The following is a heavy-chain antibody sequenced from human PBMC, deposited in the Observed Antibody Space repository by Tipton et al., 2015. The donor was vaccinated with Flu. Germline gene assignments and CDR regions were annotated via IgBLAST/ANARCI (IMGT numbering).Heavy chain of an antibody. V-gene: IGHV4-34*01. J-gene: IGHJ5*02. D-gene: IGHD6-19*01. CDR2: INHSGST. Sequence: LRLSCAVYGGSFSGYYWSWIRQPPGKGLEWIGEINHSGSTNYNPSLKSRVTISVDTSKNQFSLKLSSVTAADTAVYYCARIGASGGGQIWFDPWGQGTLVTVSS. CDR3: ARIGASGGGQIWFDP. CDR1: GGSFSGYY.